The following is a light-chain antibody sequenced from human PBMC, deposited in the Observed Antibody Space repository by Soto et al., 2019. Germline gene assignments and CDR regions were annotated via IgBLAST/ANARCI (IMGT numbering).Light chain of an antibody. V-gene: IGKV3-20*01. CDR2: SAF. CDR1: QSVIGNF. CDR3: QQYGSSPLT. Sequence: EIVLTQSPGTLSLSPGERATLSCRASQSVIGNFLAWYQQKPGQAPRLLIYSAFNRATGIPDGFSGSGSGTDFTLTISRLEPEDFAVYYCQQYGSSPLTFGPGTKVDIK. J-gene: IGKJ1*01.